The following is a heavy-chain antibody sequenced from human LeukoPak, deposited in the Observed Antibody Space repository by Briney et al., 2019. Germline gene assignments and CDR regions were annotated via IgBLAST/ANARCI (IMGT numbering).Heavy chain of an antibody. CDR3: AKVFTVYRLSASDY. V-gene: IGHV3-7*03. J-gene: IGHJ4*02. CDR1: GFTFGRHW. Sequence: GGSLRLSCAASGFTFGRHWMTWVRQAPGKGLEWVANIKHDGSEKNYVDSVKGRFTISRDNAKNSLYLQMNSLRAEDTAVYYCAKVFTVYRLSASDYWGQGTLVTVSS. D-gene: IGHD3-3*01. CDR2: IKHDGSEK.